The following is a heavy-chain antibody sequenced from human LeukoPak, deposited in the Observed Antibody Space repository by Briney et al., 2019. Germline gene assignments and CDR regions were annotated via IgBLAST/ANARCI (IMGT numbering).Heavy chain of an antibody. CDR2: INHNGNVN. CDR1: GFTFSNHY. D-gene: IGHD3-16*01. CDR3: ARGGGLDV. J-gene: IGHJ6*02. V-gene: IGHV3-7*03. Sequence: GGSLRLSCVASGFTFSNHYMNWARQAPGKGLEWVASINHNGNVNYYVDSVKGRFTISRDNAKNSLYLQMSNLRAEDTAVYFCARGGGLDVWGQGATVTVSS.